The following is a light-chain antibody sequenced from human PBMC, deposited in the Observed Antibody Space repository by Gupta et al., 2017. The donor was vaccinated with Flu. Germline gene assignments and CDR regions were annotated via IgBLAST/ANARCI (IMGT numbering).Light chain of an antibody. CDR2: DDS. CDR1: NIGSKS. Sequence: SYVLTQPPSVSVAPGQTARITCGGNNIGSKSVHWYQQKPGQAPVLVVYDDSDRPSGSPERFSGSNSGNTATLTISRVEAGDEADYYCQVWDSSSDRNWVFGGGTKLTVL. J-gene: IGLJ3*02. CDR3: QVWDSSSDRNWV. V-gene: IGLV3-21*02.